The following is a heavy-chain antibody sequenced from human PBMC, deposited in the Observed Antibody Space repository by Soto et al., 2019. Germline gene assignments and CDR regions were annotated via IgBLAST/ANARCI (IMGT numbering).Heavy chain of an antibody. V-gene: IGHV1-46*01. CDR2: IYPRGGNI. CDR3: ARDWIAVAGSISFSQAFPLLDGMHL. J-gene: IGHJ6*02. CDR1: GYSFVNYY. Sequence: QVHLVQSGAEVKKPGASVKLSCKASGYSFVNYYINWVRQAPGQGLEWMGIIYPRGGNISYAQKFQGRVSMTSDTAASTVYMELTSLRSDDTAVYFCARDWIAVAGSISFSQAFPLLDGMHLWGQGTTVTVSS. D-gene: IGHD6-19*01.